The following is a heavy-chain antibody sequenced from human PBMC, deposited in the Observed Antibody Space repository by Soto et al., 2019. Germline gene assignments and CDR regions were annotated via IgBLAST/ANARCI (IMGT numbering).Heavy chain of an antibody. CDR1: EFTCSNAW. J-gene: IGHJ4*02. V-gene: IGHV3-15*01. CDR3: TTEPASPSWSY. CDR2: IRSKNDGGTT. Sequence: EVQLVESGGGLVRPGESLRLSCAASEFTCSNAWMSWVRQAPGKGLEWIGGIRSKNDGGTTDYAAPMKGRFTISRDDSKNMLYLQMYSLKTADTAVYYCTTEPASPSWSYWGQGTLVTVSS. D-gene: IGHD2-2*01.